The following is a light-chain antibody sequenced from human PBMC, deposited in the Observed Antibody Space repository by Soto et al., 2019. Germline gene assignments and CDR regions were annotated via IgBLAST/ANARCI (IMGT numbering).Light chain of an antibody. V-gene: IGKV1-39*01. Sequence: DIQMTQSPSSLSASVGDRVTITCRASQSISNYLNWYQQKPGKAPKLLIYAASSLQSGVPSRFSGSGPGTDFTLSISRLQPEDFATYSCQQSYPTLFTFGPGTNVDI. CDR2: AAS. CDR3: QQSYPTLFT. J-gene: IGKJ3*01. CDR1: QSISNY.